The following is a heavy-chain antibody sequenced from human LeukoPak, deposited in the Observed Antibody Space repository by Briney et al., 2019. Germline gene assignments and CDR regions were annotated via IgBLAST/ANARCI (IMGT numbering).Heavy chain of an antibody. CDR1: GGSISSYY. CDR3: AREAAAGPHYYYYYMDV. D-gene: IGHD6-13*01. CDR2: IYYSGST. V-gene: IGHV4-59*01. Sequence: SETLSLTCTVSGGSISSYYWSWIRQPPGKGLEWIGYIYYSGSTNYNPSLKSRVTISVDTSKNQFSLKLSSVTAADTAVYYCAREAAAGPHYYYYYMDVWGEGTTVTVSS. J-gene: IGHJ6*03.